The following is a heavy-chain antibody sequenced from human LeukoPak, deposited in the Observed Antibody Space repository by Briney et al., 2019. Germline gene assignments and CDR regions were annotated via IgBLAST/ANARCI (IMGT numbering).Heavy chain of an antibody. CDR1: GYTFSDFY. CDR3: ARDTNIPESETFHY. J-gene: IGHJ4*02. V-gene: IGHV1-2*02. D-gene: IGHD2-2*02. Sequence: ASVKVSCKASGYTFSDFYIHWVRQAPGQGPEWMGWTNPNIGSTNSAQKFQGRLTMTRDTSISTAYMELSGLRSDDTAVYYCARDTNIPESETFHYWGEGTLVTVSS. CDR2: TNPNIGST.